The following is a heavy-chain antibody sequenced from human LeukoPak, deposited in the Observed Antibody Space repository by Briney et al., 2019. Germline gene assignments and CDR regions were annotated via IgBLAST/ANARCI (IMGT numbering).Heavy chain of an antibody. CDR2: IYYSGST. CDR1: GGSTSSSSYD. J-gene: IGHJ4*02. V-gene: IGHV4-39*01. Sequence: PSETLSLTSTVTGGSTSSSSYDWGWIRQPPGKGLEWIGSIYYSGSTYYNPSLKSRVTISVVTSKNQFSLRLSSVTAADTDVYYCARHRNYYSGGRCDPYYVDYWGQGTLVTVSS. CDR3: ARHRNYYSGGRCDPYYVDY. D-gene: IGHD2-15*01.